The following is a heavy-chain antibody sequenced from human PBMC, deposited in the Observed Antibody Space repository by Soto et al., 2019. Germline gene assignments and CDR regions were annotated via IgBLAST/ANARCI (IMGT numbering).Heavy chain of an antibody. V-gene: IGHV1-18*01. D-gene: IGHD3-10*01. J-gene: IGHJ4*02. Sequence: QVQLVQSGAEVKKPGASVKVSCKASGYTFTRYGFTWVRQAPGQGLEWMGWISGYSGNTNYAQNFRGRVTMTTDTSTSTAYMELRSLRSEDTAVYYCARGGVLLWFGEPLDYWGQGTLVTVSS. CDR1: GYTFTRYG. CDR3: ARGGVLLWFGEPLDY. CDR2: ISGYSGNT.